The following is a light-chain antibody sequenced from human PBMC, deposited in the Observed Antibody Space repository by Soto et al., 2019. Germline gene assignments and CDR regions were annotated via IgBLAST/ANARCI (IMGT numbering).Light chain of an antibody. J-gene: IGKJ1*01. CDR1: QSVSST. V-gene: IGKV3-20*01. Sequence: EIVMTQSPATRSVSPVEIASLSVRASQSVSSTLAWYQQKPGQAPRLLIYDASTRATGIPDRFSGSGSGTDFTLTISRLETEDFAVYYCQQYGSSWTFGQGTKVDI. CDR3: QQYGSSWT. CDR2: DAS.